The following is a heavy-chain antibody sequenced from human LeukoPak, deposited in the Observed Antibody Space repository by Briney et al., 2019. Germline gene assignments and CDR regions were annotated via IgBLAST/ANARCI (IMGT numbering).Heavy chain of an antibody. Sequence: GGSLRLSCAASGFTFGNCAMSWVRQAPGKGLEWVSIISSSGGSTYYADSVEGRFTISRDNSKDTLYLQMNSLGAEDTAMYYCAKVLDFWNGYWRYYMDVWGKGTTDTVSS. J-gene: IGHJ6*03. CDR2: ISSSGGST. D-gene: IGHD3-3*01. CDR1: GFTFGNCA. CDR3: AKVLDFWNGYWRYYMDV. V-gene: IGHV3-23*01.